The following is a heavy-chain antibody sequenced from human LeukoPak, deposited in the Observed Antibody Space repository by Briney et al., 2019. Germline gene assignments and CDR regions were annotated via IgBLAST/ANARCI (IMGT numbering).Heavy chain of an antibody. V-gene: IGHV1-2*02. CDR1: GYTFTGYY. CDR3: ARDCSSTSCPSEFDP. CDR2: INPNSGGT. J-gene: IGHJ5*02. D-gene: IGHD2-2*01. Sequence: GASVKVSCKASGYTFTGYYMHWVRQAPGQGLEWMGWINPNSGGTNYAQKFQGRVTMTRDTSISTAYMELSRLRSDDTAVYYCARDCSSTSCPSEFDPWGQGTLVTVSS.